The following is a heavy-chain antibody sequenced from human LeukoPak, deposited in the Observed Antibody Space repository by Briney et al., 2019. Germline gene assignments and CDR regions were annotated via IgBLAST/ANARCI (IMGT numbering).Heavy chain of an antibody. CDR3: ARAKGYSGSYYSPAFDY. V-gene: IGHV4-4*02. D-gene: IGHD1-26*01. Sequence: SETLSLTCAVSGGPISSSNWWSWVRQPPGKGLEWIGEIYHSGSTNYNPSLKSRVTISVDRSKNQFSLKLSSVTAADTAVYYCARAKGYSGSYYSPAFDYWGQGTLVTVSS. CDR1: GGPISSSNW. J-gene: IGHJ4*02. CDR2: IYHSGST.